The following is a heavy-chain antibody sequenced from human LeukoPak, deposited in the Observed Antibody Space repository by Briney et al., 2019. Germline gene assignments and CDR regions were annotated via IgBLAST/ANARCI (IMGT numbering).Heavy chain of an antibody. V-gene: IGHV3-21*01. D-gene: IGHD2-21*02. Sequence: GSLRLSCAASGFTFSSYSMNWVRQAPGKGLEWISSISSSSSYIYYADSVEGRFTISRDNAKNSLYLQMNSLRAEDTAVYYCASDDCEIWGQGTMVTVSS. CDR2: ISSSSSYI. CDR1: GFTFSSYS. J-gene: IGHJ3*02. CDR3: ASDDCEI.